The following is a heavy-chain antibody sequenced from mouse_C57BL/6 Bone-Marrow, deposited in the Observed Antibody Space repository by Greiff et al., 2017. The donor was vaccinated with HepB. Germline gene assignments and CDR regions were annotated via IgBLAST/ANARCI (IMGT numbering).Heavy chain of an antibody. D-gene: IGHD1-1*01. V-gene: IGHV1-69*01. CDR2: IDPSDSYT. Sequence: QVQLQQPGAELVMPGASVKLSCKASGYTFTSYWMHWVKQRPGQGLEWIGEIDPSDSYTNYNQKFKGKSTLTVDKSSSTAYMQLSSLTSEDSAVYYCARRRYGSRGYFGYWGQGTTLTVSS. CDR1: GYTFTSYW. J-gene: IGHJ2*01. CDR3: ARRRYGSRGYFGY.